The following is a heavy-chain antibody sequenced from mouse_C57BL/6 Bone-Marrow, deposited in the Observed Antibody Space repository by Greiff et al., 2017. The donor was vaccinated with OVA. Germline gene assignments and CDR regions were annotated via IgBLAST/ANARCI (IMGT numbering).Heavy chain of an antibody. V-gene: IGHV1-54*01. CDR2: INPGSGGT. CDR3: ASIYYGPPAWFAY. D-gene: IGHD2-1*01. J-gene: IGHJ3*01. CDR1: GYAFTNYL. Sequence: QVQLKESGAELVRPGTSVKVSCKASGYAFTNYLIEWVKQRPGQGLEWIGVINPGSGGTNYNEKFKGKAPLTADKSSSTAYMQLSSLTSADSAVYFCASIYYGPPAWFAYWGQGTLVTVSA.